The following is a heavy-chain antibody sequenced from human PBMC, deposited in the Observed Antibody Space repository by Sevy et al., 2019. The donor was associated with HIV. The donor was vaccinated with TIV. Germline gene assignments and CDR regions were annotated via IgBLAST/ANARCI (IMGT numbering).Heavy chain of an antibody. CDR1: GFAFYDYS. Sequence: GGSLRLSCAASGFAFYDYSMSWIRQAPGKELEWVATLPFGCGKINYADSVKGRFTISRDNSKNSFYLQMDNLRVEDTALYYCAGEGCTRPHDYWGQGTRVTVSS. CDR2: LPFGCGKI. CDR3: AGEGCTRPHDY. J-gene: IGHJ4*02. D-gene: IGHD2-8*01. V-gene: IGHV3-23*01.